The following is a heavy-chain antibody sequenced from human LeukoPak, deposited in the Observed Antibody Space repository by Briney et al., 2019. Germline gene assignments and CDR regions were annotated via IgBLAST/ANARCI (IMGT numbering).Heavy chain of an antibody. V-gene: IGHV4-4*02. D-gene: IGHD2-8*01. Sequence: SGTLSLTCGVSGGSITSTNWWSWVRQPPGQGLEWIGEISLSGLTNYNPSLKSRVTMALDKSKNHLSLNPTSVTAADTAVYYCSRENGAFSPFGYWGQGTLVTVPS. CDR1: GGSITSTNW. CDR2: ISLSGLT. J-gene: IGHJ4*02. CDR3: SRENGAFSPFGY.